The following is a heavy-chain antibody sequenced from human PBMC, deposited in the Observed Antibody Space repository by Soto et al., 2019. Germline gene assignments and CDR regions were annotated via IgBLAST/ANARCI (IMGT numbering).Heavy chain of an antibody. CDR1: GGSISSGGYS. CDR2: IYHSGST. D-gene: IGHD3-22*01. Sequence: SETLSLTSAVSGGSISSGGYSWSWIRQPPGKGLEWIGYIYHSGSTYYNPSLKSRVTISVDRSKNQFSLKLSSVTVADTAVYYCARGTTYYYDSSGYSRLFDYWGQGTLVTVSS. J-gene: IGHJ4*02. V-gene: IGHV4-30-2*01. CDR3: ARGTTYYYDSSGYSRLFDY.